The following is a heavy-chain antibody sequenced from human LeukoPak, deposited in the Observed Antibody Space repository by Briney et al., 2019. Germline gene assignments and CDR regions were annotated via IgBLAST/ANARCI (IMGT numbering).Heavy chain of an antibody. CDR3: ASFNAYDYVWGSYRSNDDY. CDR1: GFTFSSYS. Sequence: GGALRLSCAAPGFTFSSYSMNWVRHAPGEGLEWVSSIFSSVRYIYYADSVKGRFTISRDNAKNSLYLQMNILRAEDTAVYYCASFNAYDYVWGSYRSNDDYWGQGTLVTV. J-gene: IGHJ4*02. D-gene: IGHD3-16*02. V-gene: IGHV3-21*01. CDR2: IFSSVRYI.